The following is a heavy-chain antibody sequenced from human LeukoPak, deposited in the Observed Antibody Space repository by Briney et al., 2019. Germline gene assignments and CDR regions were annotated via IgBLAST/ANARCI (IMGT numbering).Heavy chain of an antibody. CDR2: ISGSGGST. D-gene: IGHD1-26*01. J-gene: IGHJ4*02. Sequence: GGSLRLSCAASGFAFSRYAMSWVRQAPGKGLEWVSAISGSGGSTYYADSVKGRFTISRDNSKNTLYLQMNSLRAEDTAVYYCAKDLEGNSGSYYAPGYWGQGTLVTVSS. CDR1: GFAFSRYA. V-gene: IGHV3-23*01. CDR3: AKDLEGNSGSYYAPGY.